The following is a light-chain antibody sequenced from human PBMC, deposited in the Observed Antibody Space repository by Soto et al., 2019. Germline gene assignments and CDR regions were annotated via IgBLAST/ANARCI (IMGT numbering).Light chain of an antibody. CDR2: KAS. CDR1: ESISSW. V-gene: IGKV1-5*03. J-gene: IGKJ1*01. CDR3: QHYNSYSEA. Sequence: TQSPGTLSLSPGERATLSCRASESISSWLAWYQQKPGKAPKLLIYKASSLESGVPSRFSGSGSGTEFTLTISSLQPDDFATYYCQHYNSYSEAFGQGTKVDIK.